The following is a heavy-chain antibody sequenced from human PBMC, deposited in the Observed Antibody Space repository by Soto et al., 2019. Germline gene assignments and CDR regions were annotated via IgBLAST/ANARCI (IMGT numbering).Heavy chain of an antibody. Sequence: SVKVSCKASAYTFTNYDFNWVRQAPGQGIEWMGWMNPHSGNTGYAQKLQGRLTMTRNSSISTAYMELSSLTSEDTAVYYCAGIQLRSKRNGMHVWGQGTTVTVSS. CDR3: AGIQLRSKRNGMHV. J-gene: IGHJ6*02. CDR1: AYTFTNYD. D-gene: IGHD3-16*01. V-gene: IGHV1-8*01. CDR2: MNPHSGNT.